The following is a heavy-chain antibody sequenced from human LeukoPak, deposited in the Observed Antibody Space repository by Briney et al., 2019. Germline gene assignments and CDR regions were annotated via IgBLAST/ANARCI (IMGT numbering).Heavy chain of an antibody. J-gene: IGHJ6*02. CDR3: AKKLQRGIVVVINYYYYYGMDV. Sequence: PGGSLRLSCAVSGFTFSSYAMSWVRQAPGKGLEWVSAISGSGGSKYYADSVKGRFTISRDNSKNTSDLQMNSLRAQDTAVYYCAKKLQRGIVVVINYYYYYGMDVWGQGTTVTVSS. D-gene: IGHD3-22*01. CDR1: GFTFSSYA. CDR2: ISGSGGSK. V-gene: IGHV3-23*01.